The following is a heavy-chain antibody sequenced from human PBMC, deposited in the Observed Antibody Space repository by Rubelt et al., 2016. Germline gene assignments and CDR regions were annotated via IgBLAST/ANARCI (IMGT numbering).Heavy chain of an antibody. CDR1: GYTFTSYD. Sequence: KVSCKASGYTFTSYDINWVRQATGQGLEWMGWMNPNSGNTGYAQKFQGRVTMTRNTSISTAYMELSSLRSEDTAGYYCARGSPAQVYPDYYDSSGYYYPDYWGQGTLVTVSS. V-gene: IGHV1-8*01. CDR2: MNPNSGNT. CDR3: ARGSPAQVYPDYYDSSGYYYPDY. J-gene: IGHJ4*02. D-gene: IGHD3-22*01.